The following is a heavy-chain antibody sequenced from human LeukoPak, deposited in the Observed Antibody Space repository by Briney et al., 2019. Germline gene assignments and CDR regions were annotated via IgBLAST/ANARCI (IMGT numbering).Heavy chain of an antibody. V-gene: IGHV4-59*01. J-gene: IGHJ4*02. CDR1: GGSISSYY. D-gene: IGHD1/OR15-1a*01. CDR2: IYYSGST. CDR3: ARRKQEQGTYYFDY. Sequence: PSETLSLTCTVSGGSISSYYWSWIRQPPGKGLEWIGYIYYSGSTNYNPSLKSRVTISVDTSKNQFSLKLSSVTAADTAVYYCARRKQEQGTYYFDYWGQGTLVTVSS.